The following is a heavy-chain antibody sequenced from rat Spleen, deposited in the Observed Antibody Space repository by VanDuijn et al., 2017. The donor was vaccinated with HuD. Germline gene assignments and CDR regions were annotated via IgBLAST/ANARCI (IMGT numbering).Heavy chain of an antibody. Sequence: EVQLVESDAGLVQPGRSLKVSCAASGFTFSDYYMAWVRQAPTKGLEWVASISTGGTQTYYRDSVKGRFTISRDNAESSLYLQMDSLRSEDTATYYCARGRLFDYWGQGVMVTVSS. CDR1: GFTFSDYY. CDR2: ISTGGTQT. V-gene: IGHV5-25*01. CDR3: ARGRLFDY. J-gene: IGHJ2*01.